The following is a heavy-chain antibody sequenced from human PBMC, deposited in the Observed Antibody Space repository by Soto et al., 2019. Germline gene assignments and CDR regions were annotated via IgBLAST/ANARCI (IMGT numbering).Heavy chain of an antibody. CDR1: GFIFNNYA. CDR2: ISYDGSSK. Sequence: QVQLVESGGGVVQPGRSLRLSCAASGFIFNNYAMHWVRQAPGKGLEWVAFISYDGSSKYYADSVTGRFTVSRDSSRNTLYLQMNSLRAEDTAVYYCARGDGYIYRNTFDPWGQGTLVTVSS. J-gene: IGHJ5*02. CDR3: ARGDGYIYRNTFDP. D-gene: IGHD3-16*02. V-gene: IGHV3-30-3*01.